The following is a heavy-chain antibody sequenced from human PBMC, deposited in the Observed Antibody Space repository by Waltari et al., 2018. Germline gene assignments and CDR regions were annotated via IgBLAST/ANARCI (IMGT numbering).Heavy chain of an antibody. CDR1: GGSVNSYY. D-gene: IGHD2-21*02. CDR2: IYYNGNT. V-gene: IGHV4-59*02. CDR3: AREIYGGNSRPYDH. J-gene: IGHJ4*02. Sequence: QVQLQESGPGLVKPSETLSLTCTVSGGSVNSYYWSWIRQPPGKVLEWIGHIYYNGNTDYDPSLKSRVTILVDTSKNQVSLKLTSVTAADTALYFCAREIYGGNSRPYDHWGQGTLVTVAS.